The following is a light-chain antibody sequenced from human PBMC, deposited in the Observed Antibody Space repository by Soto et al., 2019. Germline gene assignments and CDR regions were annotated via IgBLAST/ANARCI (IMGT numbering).Light chain of an antibody. J-gene: IGKJ2*01. CDR2: GTS. V-gene: IGKV3-20*01. Sequence: EIVVTQSPGTLSLSPGDRATLSCRTSQTISNFHLAWYQQKPGRSPRLLIYGTSTRATGGIADRFSGSGSGTDFTLTISRLEPEDFAVYYCQHYGTSLYTFGQGTKLEIK. CDR3: QHYGTSLYT. CDR1: QTISNFH.